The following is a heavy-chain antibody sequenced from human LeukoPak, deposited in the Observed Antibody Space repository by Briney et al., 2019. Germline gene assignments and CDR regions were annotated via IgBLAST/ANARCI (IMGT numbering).Heavy chain of an antibody. Sequence: SQTLSLTCTVSGGSISSGDYYWSWIRQHPGKGLEWIGYIYYSGSTYYDPSLKSRVTISLDTSKNQFSLKLSSVTAADTAVYYCARLQQQQLSVWGQGTMVTVSS. CDR1: GGSISSGDYY. CDR3: ARLQQQQLSV. CDR2: IYYSGST. J-gene: IGHJ3*01. V-gene: IGHV4-31*03. D-gene: IGHD6-13*01.